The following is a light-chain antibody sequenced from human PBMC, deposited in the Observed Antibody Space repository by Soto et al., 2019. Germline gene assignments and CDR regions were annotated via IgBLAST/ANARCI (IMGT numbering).Light chain of an antibody. CDR1: QGISRY. V-gene: IGKV1-8*01. CDR2: AAS. CDR3: QQYYSYPQP. J-gene: IGKJ1*01. Sequence: IRMTLSPSPFSAATLYRVTITFLSSQGISRYLAWYQQKPGKAPKLLIYAASTLQSGVPSRFSGSGSGTDFTLTISCLQSEDFATYYCQQYYSYPQPFGQGTKVDIK.